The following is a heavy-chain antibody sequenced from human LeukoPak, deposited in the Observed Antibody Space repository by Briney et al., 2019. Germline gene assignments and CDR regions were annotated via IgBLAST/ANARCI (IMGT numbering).Heavy chain of an antibody. CDR3: ARWGYCSSTSCYFTPFDY. Sequence: GESLRISCKGSGYSFTSYWISWVRQMPGKGLEWMGRIDPSDSYTNYSPSFQGHVTISADKSISTAHLQWSSLKASDTAMYYCARWGYCSSTSCYFTPFDYWGQGTLVTVSS. CDR2: IDPSDSYT. J-gene: IGHJ4*02. V-gene: IGHV5-10-1*01. D-gene: IGHD2-2*01. CDR1: GYSFTSYW.